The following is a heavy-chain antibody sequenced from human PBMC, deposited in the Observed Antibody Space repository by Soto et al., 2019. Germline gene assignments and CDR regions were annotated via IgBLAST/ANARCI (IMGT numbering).Heavy chain of an antibody. D-gene: IGHD6-6*01. V-gene: IGHV4-34*01. Sequence: QVQLQQWGAGLLKPSETLSLTCAVYGESFSAYYWSWIRQPPGKGLEWIGEINHSGSTNYNPSLTSRVTISVDTSKNQFSLKLSSVTAADTAVYYCARTSRFAYWGQGTLVTVSS. CDR1: GESFSAYY. CDR2: INHSGST. J-gene: IGHJ4*02. CDR3: ARTSRFAY.